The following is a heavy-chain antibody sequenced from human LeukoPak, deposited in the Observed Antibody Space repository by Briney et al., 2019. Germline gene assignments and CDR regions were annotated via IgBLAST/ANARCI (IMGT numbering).Heavy chain of an antibody. J-gene: IGHJ4*02. D-gene: IGHD3-10*01. CDR3: AKDKVRGRYYFDY. CDR1: GFTFSSYG. Sequence: GRSLRLSCAASGFTFSSYGMHWVRQAPGKGLEWVAVISYDGSNKYYADSVKGRFTISRDNSKNTLYLQMSSLRAEDTAAYYCAKDKVRGRYYFDYWGQGTLVTVSS. V-gene: IGHV3-30*18. CDR2: ISYDGSNK.